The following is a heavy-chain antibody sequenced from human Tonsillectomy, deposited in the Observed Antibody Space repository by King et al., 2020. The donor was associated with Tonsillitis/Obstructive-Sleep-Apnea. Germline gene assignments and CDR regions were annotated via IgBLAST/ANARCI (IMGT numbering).Heavy chain of an antibody. D-gene: IGHD3-22*01. Sequence: VQLVESGGGVVQPGRSLRLSCAASGFTFSSYAMHWVRQAPGKGLGGGELLSYVESNKYTADSLKGRFTISRDNSKNTLYLQMNSLRAEDTAVYYCARKITYYYDSSGDHDAFDIWGQGTMVTVSS. CDR2: LSYVESNK. CDR1: GFTFSSYA. J-gene: IGHJ3*02. V-gene: IGHV3-30*04. CDR3: ARKITYYYDSSGDHDAFDI.